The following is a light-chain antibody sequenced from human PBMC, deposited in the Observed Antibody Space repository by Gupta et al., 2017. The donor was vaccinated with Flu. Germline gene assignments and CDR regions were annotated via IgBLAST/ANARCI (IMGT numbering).Light chain of an antibody. CDR1: PSVSSN. J-gene: IGKJ1*01. V-gene: IGKV3-15*01. Sequence: AILPVSPGERTTRSCSASPSVSSNLAWSQQKPGQTPRLLIYGASTRSTGLPARFRGRGSGTEFTLTISSMQSDDFAVYSCQQYNTWPRTFGQGTKVEIK. CDR2: GAS. CDR3: QQYNTWPRT.